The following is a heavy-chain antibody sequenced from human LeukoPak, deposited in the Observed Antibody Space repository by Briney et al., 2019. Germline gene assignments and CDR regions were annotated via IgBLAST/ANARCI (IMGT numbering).Heavy chain of an antibody. J-gene: IGHJ5*02. D-gene: IGHD3-10*01. CDR2: IYYSGST. CDR1: GGSISSGGYY. CDR3: ARTRRITMVRGGILFDP. Sequence: PSETLSLTCTVSGGSISSGGYYWSWIRQHPGKGLKWIGYIYYSGSTYYNPSLKSRVTISVDTSKNQFSLKLSSVTAADTAVYYCARTRRITMVRGGILFDPWGQGTLVTVSS. V-gene: IGHV4-31*03.